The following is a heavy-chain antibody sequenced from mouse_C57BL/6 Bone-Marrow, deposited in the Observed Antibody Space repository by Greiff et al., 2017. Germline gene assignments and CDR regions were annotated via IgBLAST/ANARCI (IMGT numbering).Heavy chain of an antibody. CDR2: ISYDGSN. V-gene: IGHV3-6*01. CDR3: ARAEGYSNYDY. D-gene: IGHD2-5*01. Sequence: EVQLQESGPGLVKPSQSLSLTCSVTGYSITSGYYWNWIRQFPGNKLEWMGYISYDGSNNYNPSLKNRISITRDTSKNQFFLKLNSVTTEDTATYYCARAEGYSNYDYWGQGTTLTVSS. CDR1: GYSITSGYY. J-gene: IGHJ2*01.